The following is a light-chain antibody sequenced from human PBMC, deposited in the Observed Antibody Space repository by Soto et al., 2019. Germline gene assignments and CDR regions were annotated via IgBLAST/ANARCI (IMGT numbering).Light chain of an antibody. J-gene: IGKJ2*01. CDR2: AAS. CDR3: QQSYSIPAYT. V-gene: IGKV1-39*01. Sequence: DIQMTQSPSSLSASVGDRVTITWRASQSISSYLNWYQQKPGKAPKLLIYAASSLQSGVPSRFSGSGSGTDFTLTISSLQSEDFATCYCQQSYSIPAYTFGQGTKLEIK. CDR1: QSISSY.